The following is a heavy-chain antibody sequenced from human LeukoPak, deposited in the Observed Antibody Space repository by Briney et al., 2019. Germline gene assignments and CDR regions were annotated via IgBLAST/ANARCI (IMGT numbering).Heavy chain of an antibody. CDR2: ISAYNGNT. V-gene: IGHV1-18*01. CDR1: GYTFPSYG. CDR3: ARLSIAAPLDY. Sequence: GASVKVSGKASGYTFPSYGISWVRQAPGQGRGWMGWISAYNGNTNYAQKLQGRVTMTTDSSTSTAYMELRSLRSDDTAVYYCARLSIAAPLDYWGQGTLVTVSS. D-gene: IGHD6-6*01. J-gene: IGHJ4*02.